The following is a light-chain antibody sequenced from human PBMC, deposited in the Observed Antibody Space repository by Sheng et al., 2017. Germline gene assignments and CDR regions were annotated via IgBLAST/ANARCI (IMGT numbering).Light chain of an antibody. CDR3: AAWDDTQNGYV. V-gene: IGLV1-44*01. CDR2: DSD. J-gene: IGLJ1*01. Sequence: QSLLTQPPSASGTPGQRVTISCSGSNSNIGSNPVNWYQQLPGTAPKLLIYDSDERPSGVPDRFSGSKSGTSASLAISGLQSDDESNYYCAAWDDTQNGYVFGTGTKVTVL. CDR1: NSNIGSNP.